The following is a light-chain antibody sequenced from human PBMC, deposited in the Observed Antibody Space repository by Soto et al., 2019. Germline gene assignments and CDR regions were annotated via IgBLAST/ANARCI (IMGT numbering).Light chain of an antibody. CDR2: GAS. J-gene: IGKJ1*01. V-gene: IGKV3-20*01. CDR3: QQYGGSVQT. CDR1: QSVGSNY. Sequence: EVVLTQCPGTSSLSPGERATLSCRASQSVGSNYLAWYQQRPGQPPNLLIFGASHRAPDIPDRFSGSGSGTDFTLTISRLEPEDFTVYYCQQYGGSVQTFGQGTKVYIK.